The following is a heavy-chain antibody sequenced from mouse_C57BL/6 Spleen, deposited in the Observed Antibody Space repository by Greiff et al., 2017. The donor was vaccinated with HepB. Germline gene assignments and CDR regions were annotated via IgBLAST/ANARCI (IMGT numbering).Heavy chain of an antibody. V-gene: IGHV14-4*01. CDR1: GFNIKDDY. D-gene: IGHD1-1*01. CDR3: TSYYYGSSYFDY. CDR2: IDPENGDT. J-gene: IGHJ2*01. Sequence: EVKLMESGAELVRPGASVKLSCTASGFNIKDDYMHWVKQRPEQGLEWIGWIDPENGDTEYASKFQGKAPITADTSSNTAYLQLSSLTSEDTAVYYCTSYYYGSSYFDYWGQGTTLTVSS.